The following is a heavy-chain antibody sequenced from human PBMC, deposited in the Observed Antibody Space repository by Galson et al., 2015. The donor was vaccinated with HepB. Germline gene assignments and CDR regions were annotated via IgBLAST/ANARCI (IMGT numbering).Heavy chain of an antibody. CDR2: INSDGSST. V-gene: IGHV3-74*01. CDR3: ARGYYYESSGYFYYYGMDV. CDR1: GFTFHTPW. D-gene: IGHD3-22*01. J-gene: IGHJ6*02. Sequence: SLRLACADSGFTFHTPWMHWVRQVSGKGLVWGSRINSDGSSTSYADSVKGRFTISRDNAKNTLYLHMNSLRAEDTGLYHCARGYYYESSGYFYYYGMDVWGQGTTVTVSS.